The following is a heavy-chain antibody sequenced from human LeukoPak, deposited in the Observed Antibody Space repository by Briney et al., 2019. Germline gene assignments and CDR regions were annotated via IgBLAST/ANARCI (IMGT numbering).Heavy chain of an antibody. V-gene: IGHV4-30-2*01. CDR3: ARGSHVVAEDAGWGDAFDI. J-gene: IGHJ3*02. CDR1: GGSISSGGYS. Sequence: PSQTLSLTCAVSGGSISSGGYSWSWIRQPPGKGLEWIGYIYYSGSTNYNPSLKSRVTISVDTSKNQFSLKLSSVTAADTAVYYCARGSHVVAEDAGWGDAFDIWGQGTMVTVSS. D-gene: IGHD2-15*01. CDR2: IYYSGST.